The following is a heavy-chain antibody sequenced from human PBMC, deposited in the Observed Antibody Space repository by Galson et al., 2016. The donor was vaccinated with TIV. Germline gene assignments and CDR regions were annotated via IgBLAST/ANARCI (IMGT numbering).Heavy chain of an antibody. Sequence: SVKVPCKASGGTFSSYAFIWVRQAPGQGLEWMGRIIGMFGTTNYAQKFKDRVTITADEFTSTSYMDLSSLRSEDTAIYYCARADDYYGPGSYPYWGQGTLVTVSS. CDR1: GGTFSSYA. CDR2: IIGMFGTT. V-gene: IGHV1-69*13. D-gene: IGHD3-10*01. J-gene: IGHJ4*02. CDR3: ARADDYYGPGSYPY.